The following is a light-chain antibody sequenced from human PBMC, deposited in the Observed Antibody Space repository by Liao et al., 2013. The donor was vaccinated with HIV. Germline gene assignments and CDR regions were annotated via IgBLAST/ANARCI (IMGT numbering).Light chain of an antibody. Sequence: SYVLTQPPSVSVSPGETASITCGGSNIGSKTVHWYQQKPGQAPVLVIYYDSDRPSGISERFSGSNSGNTATLTISRVEAGDEADYYCQVWDSSSALFGGGTKLTVL. CDR2: YDS. CDR3: QVWDSSSAL. J-gene: IGLJ2*01. V-gene: IGLV3-21*01. CDR1: NIGSKT.